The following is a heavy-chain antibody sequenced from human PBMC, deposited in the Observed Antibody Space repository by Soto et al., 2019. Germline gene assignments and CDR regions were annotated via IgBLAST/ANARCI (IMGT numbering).Heavy chain of an antibody. D-gene: IGHD3-10*01. Sequence: EVQLLESGGGLVQPGGSLRLSCAASGFTFSSYAMSWVRQAPGKGLEWVSAISGSGGSTYYADSVKGRFTISRDNSKNPRDLHMNSLRAEDTAVYYGGQAAGWFGEVDYWGQGTLVTVSS. CDR3: GQAAGWFGEVDY. CDR2: ISGSGGST. CDR1: GFTFSSYA. V-gene: IGHV3-23*01. J-gene: IGHJ4*02.